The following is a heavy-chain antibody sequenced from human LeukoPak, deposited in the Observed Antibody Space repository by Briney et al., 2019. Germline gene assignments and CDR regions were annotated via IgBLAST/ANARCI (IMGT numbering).Heavy chain of an antibody. J-gene: IGHJ4*02. D-gene: IGHD2-15*01. CDR2: ISYDGSNK. CDR1: GFTFSSYA. Sequence: GGSLRLSCAASGFTFSSYAMHWVRQAPGKGLEWVAVISYDGSNKYYADSVKGRFTISRDNSKNTLYLQMNSLRAEDTAVYYCPREHIRSFYFAFWGEGTLDTLSS. CDR3: PREHIRSFYFAF. V-gene: IGHV3-30-3*01.